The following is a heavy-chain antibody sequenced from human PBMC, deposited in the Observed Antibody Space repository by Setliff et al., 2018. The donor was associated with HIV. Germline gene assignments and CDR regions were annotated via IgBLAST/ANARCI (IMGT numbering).Heavy chain of an antibody. CDR2: VYYSGST. Sequence: NPSETLSLTCIVSGGSISSSSYYWGWIRQPPGKGLEWIGTVYYSGSTYYNPSLKSRVTISVDTSENQFSLKLSSVTAADTAVYYCARDGYSSSWYVISGSFDYWGQGILVIVSS. CDR3: ARDGYSSSWYVISGSFDY. J-gene: IGHJ4*02. CDR1: GGSISSSSYY. D-gene: IGHD6-13*01. V-gene: IGHV4-39*07.